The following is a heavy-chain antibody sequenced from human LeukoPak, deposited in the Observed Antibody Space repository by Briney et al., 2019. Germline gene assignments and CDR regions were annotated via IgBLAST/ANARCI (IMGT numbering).Heavy chain of an antibody. D-gene: IGHD3-22*01. Sequence: SETLSLTCAVYGGSFSGYYWSWIRQPPGKGLEWIGEINHSGSTNYNPSLKSRVTISVDTSKNQFSLKLSSVTAADTAVYNCARDLGYSGYYMDVWGKGTTVTVSS. V-gene: IGHV4-34*01. J-gene: IGHJ6*03. CDR2: INHSGST. CDR3: ARDLGYSGYYMDV. CDR1: GGSFSGYY.